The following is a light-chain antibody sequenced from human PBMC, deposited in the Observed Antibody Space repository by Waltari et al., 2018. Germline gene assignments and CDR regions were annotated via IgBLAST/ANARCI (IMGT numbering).Light chain of an antibody. Sequence: EIVMTPSPATLSASPGDSATLSCRASQSVGTYLAWYQEKPGQGPRLLISGASIRATGIPARFSGSGSGTEFTLTISSLQSEDFAVYYCQQYNYWPLTFGGGTKVEIK. V-gene: IGKV3-15*01. J-gene: IGKJ4*01. CDR2: GAS. CDR3: QQYNYWPLT. CDR1: QSVGTY.